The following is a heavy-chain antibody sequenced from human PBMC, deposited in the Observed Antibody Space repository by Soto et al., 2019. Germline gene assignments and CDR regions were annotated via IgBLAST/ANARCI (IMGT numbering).Heavy chain of an antibody. CDR3: ARDLFTVGYYSSGTYAYMDV. V-gene: IGHV3-7*01. J-gene: IGHJ6*03. CDR2: MKQDGSEK. D-gene: IGHD3-10*01. Sequence: GGSLRLSCEASGFTFSSNWMSWVRQAPGKGLEWVANMKQDGSEKYYLDSVKGRFTISRDNAKNSLYLQMYSLRAEDTAEYYCARDLFTVGYYSSGTYAYMDVWGKGTTVTVSS. CDR1: GFTFSSNW.